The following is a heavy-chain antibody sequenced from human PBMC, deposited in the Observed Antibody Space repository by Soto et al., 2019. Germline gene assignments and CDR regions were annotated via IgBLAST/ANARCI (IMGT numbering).Heavy chain of an antibody. CDR3: AKCEGLGSDYYYHAMDV. CDR2: IYHSGYT. CDR1: GGSISSGGYY. J-gene: IGHJ6*02. D-gene: IGHD3-9*01. V-gene: IGHV4-31*03. Sequence: TLSLTCTASGGSISSGGYYWTWIRQHPGKGLEWIAYIYHSGYTFYNPSLTSRVTMSVDASKNQFSLKLRSVTAADTAVYYCAKCEGLGSDYYYHAMDVWGQGTTVTVSS.